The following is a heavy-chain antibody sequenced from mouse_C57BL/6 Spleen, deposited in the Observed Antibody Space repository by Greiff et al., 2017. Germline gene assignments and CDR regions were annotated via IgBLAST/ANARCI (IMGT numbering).Heavy chain of an antibody. CDR3: ALGYLYYFDY. D-gene: IGHD2-3*01. V-gene: IGHV1-66*01. J-gene: IGHJ2*01. Sequence: VQLQQSGPELVKPGASVKISCKASGYSFTSYYIHWVKQRPGQGLEWIGWIYPGSGNTKYNEKFKGKATLTADTSSSTAYMQLSSLTSEASAVYYCALGYLYYFDYWGQGTTLTVSS. CDR2: IYPGSGNT. CDR1: GYSFTSYY.